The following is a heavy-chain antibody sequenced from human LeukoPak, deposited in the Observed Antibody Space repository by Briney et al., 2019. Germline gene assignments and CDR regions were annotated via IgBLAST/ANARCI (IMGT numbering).Heavy chain of an antibody. CDR1: GFTFSSYG. CDR2: IWYDGSNK. CDR3: ARDLRVRNYDFWSGRNYYYYGMDV. D-gene: IGHD3-3*01. J-gene: IGHJ6*02. Sequence: GGSLRLSCAASGFTFSSYGMPWVRQAPGKGLEWVAVIWYDGSNKYYADSVKGRFTISRDNSKNTLYLQMNSLRAEDTAVYYCARDLRVRNYDFWSGRNYYYYGMDVWGQGTTVTVSS. V-gene: IGHV3-33*01.